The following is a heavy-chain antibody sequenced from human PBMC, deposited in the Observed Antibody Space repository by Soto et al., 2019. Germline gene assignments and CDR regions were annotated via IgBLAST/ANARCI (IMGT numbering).Heavy chain of an antibody. V-gene: IGHV3-48*01. J-gene: IGHJ4*02. CDR3: ARTDYDILTGYYIGYFDY. CDR2: ISSSSSTI. D-gene: IGHD3-9*01. CDR1: GFTFSSYS. Sequence: PGGSLRLSCAASGFTFSSYSMNWVRQAPGMGLEWVSYISSSSSTIYYADSVKGRFTISRDNAKNSLYLQMNSLRAEDTAVYYCARTDYDILTGYYIGYFDYWGQGTLVTVSS.